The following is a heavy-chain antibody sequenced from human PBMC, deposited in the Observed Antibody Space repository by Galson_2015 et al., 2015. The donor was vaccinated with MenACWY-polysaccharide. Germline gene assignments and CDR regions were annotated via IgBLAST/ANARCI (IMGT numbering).Heavy chain of an antibody. Sequence: SLRLSCAASGFTFSSNWMHWVRQGPGKGLEWVSRINSDGSGTRYADSVKCRYTISRDNAKKTLYLQMNSLRAEDTAVYYCVRGWKADPTFDYWVQGSLVTASP. D-gene: IGHD1-1*01. V-gene: IGHV3-74*01. CDR2: INSDGSGT. CDR1: GFTFSSNW. CDR3: VRGWKADPTFDY. J-gene: IGHJ4*02.